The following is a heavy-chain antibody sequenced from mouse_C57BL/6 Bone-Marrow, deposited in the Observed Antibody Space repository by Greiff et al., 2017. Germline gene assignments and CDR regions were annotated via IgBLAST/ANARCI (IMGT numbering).Heavy chain of an antibody. CDR1: GYTFTDYD. J-gene: IGHJ2*01. D-gene: IGHD1-2*01. V-gene: IGHV1-15*01. Sequence: QVQLQQSGAELVRPGASVTLSCKASGYTFTDYDMHWVKQTPVHGLEWIGAIDPETGGTAYNQKFKGKAILTADKSSSTAYMELRSLTSEDSAVYYCTTMSTATPYYFDYWGQGTTLTVSS. CDR3: TTMSTATPYYFDY. CDR2: IDPETGGT.